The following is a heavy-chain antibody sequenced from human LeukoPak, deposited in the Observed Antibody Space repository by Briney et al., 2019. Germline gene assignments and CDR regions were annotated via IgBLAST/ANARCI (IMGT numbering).Heavy chain of an antibody. Sequence: SETLSLTCTVSGGSISSYYWSWVRQPPGKGLEWIGYIYYSGSTNYNPSLKSRVTISVDTSKNQFSLKLSSVTAADTAVYYCARRDGSSSWSHYFDYWGQGTLVTVSS. CDR2: IYYSGST. V-gene: IGHV4-59*08. D-gene: IGHD6-13*01. J-gene: IGHJ4*02. CDR3: ARRDGSSSWSHYFDY. CDR1: GGSISSYY.